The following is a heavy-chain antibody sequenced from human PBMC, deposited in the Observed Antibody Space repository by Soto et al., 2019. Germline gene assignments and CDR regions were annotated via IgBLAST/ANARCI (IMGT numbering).Heavy chain of an antibody. CDR1: GYTLTGIS. J-gene: IGHJ4*02. Sequence: ASVKVSCEDSGYTLTGISMHWVRQAPGQGLEWMGCINPDDGNTNYAQKLQGRVTMTTDTSTSTAYMELRSLRSDDTAVYYCARDLVGAPFDYWGQGTLVTVSS. CDR3: ARDLVGAPFDY. CDR2: INPDDGNT. D-gene: IGHD1-26*01. V-gene: IGHV1-18*01.